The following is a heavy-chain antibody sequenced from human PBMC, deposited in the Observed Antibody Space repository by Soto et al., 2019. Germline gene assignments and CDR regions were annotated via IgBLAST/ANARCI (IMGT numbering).Heavy chain of an antibody. V-gene: IGHV3-33*01. CDR1: GFTFSSYG. CDR2: IWYDGSNK. Sequence: GGSLRLSCAASGFTFSSYGMHWVRQAPGKGLEWVAVIWYDGSNKYYADSVKGRFTISRDNSKNTLYLQMNSLRAEDTAVYYCARDQPHIVGATTFDYWGQGTLVTVSS. D-gene: IGHD1-26*01. CDR3: ARDQPHIVGATTFDY. J-gene: IGHJ4*02.